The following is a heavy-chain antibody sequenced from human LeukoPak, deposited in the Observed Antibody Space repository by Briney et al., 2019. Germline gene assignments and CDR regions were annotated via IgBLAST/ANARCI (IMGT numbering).Heavy chain of an antibody. D-gene: IGHD3-22*01. Sequence: ASVQVSCKASGYTFTSYGISWVRQAPGQGLEWMGWISAYNGNTNYAQKLQGRVTMTTDTSTSTAYMELRSVRSDDTAVYYCARVSFYDSLAHWGQGTLVTVSA. V-gene: IGHV1-18*01. CDR2: ISAYNGNT. CDR1: GYTFTSYG. CDR3: ARVSFYDSLAH. J-gene: IGHJ4*02.